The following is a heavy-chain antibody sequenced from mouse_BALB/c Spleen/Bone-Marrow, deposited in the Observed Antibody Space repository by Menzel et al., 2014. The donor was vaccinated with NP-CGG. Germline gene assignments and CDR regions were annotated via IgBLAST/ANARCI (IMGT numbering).Heavy chain of an antibody. Sequence: VHVKQSGAELVRSGASVKLSCTASGFDIKDYYMHWVKQRPEQGLEWIGWIDPENGDTEYAPKFQGRATMTADTSSNTVYLQLRSLTSEDTAVYYCNWVMVTTSYWGQGTTLTVSS. CDR1: GFDIKDYY. D-gene: IGHD2-2*01. J-gene: IGHJ2*01. CDR2: IDPENGDT. V-gene: IGHV14-4*02. CDR3: NWVMVTTSY.